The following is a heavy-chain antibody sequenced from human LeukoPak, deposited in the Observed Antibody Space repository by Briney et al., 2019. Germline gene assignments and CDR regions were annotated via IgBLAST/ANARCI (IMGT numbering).Heavy chain of an antibody. CDR1: GFTVSSNY. J-gene: IGHJ4*02. D-gene: IGHD1-26*01. Sequence: GGSLRLSCAASGFTVSSNYMSWVRQAPGKGLEWVSDIYSGGSTYYADSVKGRFTISRDNSKNTLYLQMNSLRAEDTAVYYCARVFGSYGVIDYWGQGTLVTVSS. V-gene: IGHV3-66*01. CDR2: IYSGGST. CDR3: ARVFGSYGVIDY.